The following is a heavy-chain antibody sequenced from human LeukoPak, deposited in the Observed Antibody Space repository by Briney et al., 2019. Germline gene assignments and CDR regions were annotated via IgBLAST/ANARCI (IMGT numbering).Heavy chain of an antibody. CDR3: AKKTGYNYGFDF. CDR2: INDSGETT. CDR1: GFTFSSYS. D-gene: IGHD5-18*01. J-gene: IGHJ4*02. V-gene: IGHV3-23*01. Sequence: GGSLRLYCAASGFTFSSYSMNWVRQAPGKGLEWVSVINDSGETTYYAESVKGRFTISRDDSKNTLYLQMNSLRAEDTALYYCAKKTGYNYGFDFWGQGTLVTVSS.